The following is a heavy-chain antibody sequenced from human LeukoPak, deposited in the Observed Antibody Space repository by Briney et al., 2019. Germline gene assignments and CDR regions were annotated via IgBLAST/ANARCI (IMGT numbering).Heavy chain of an antibody. CDR3: ARDRPYYYGSGSWRYYYGMDV. V-gene: IGHV3-33*01. CDR2: IWYDGSNK. D-gene: IGHD3-10*01. CDR1: GFTFSSYG. Sequence: GGSLRLSCAASGFTFSSYGTHWVRQAPGKGLEWVAVIWYDGSNKYYADSVKGRFTISRDNSKNTLYLQMNSLRAEDTAVYYCARDRPYYYGSGSWRYYYGMDVWGKGTTVTVSS. J-gene: IGHJ6*04.